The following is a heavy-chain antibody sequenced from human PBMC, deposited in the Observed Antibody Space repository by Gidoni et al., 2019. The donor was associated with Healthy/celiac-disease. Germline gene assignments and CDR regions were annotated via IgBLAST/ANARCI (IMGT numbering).Heavy chain of an antibody. D-gene: IGHD3-10*01. CDR2: IKSKTDGGTT. CDR1: GFTFSNAW. V-gene: IGHV3-15*01. J-gene: IGHJ4*02. Sequence: EVQLVESGGGLVKPGGSLRLSCAASGFTFSNAWMSWVRQAPGKGLECVGRIKSKTDGGTTDYAAPVKGRFTISRDDSKNTLYLQMNSLKTEDTAVYYCTTDQEPSYYHDYWGQGTLVTVSS. CDR3: TTDQEPSYYHDY.